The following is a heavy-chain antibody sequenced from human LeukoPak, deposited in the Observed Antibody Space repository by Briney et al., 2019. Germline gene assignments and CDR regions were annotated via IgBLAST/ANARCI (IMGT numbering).Heavy chain of an antibody. CDR3: AKDISYYGSGSPDY. V-gene: IGHV3-9*01. CDR1: GFTFDDYA. J-gene: IGHJ4*02. D-gene: IGHD3-10*01. CDR2: ISWNSGSI. Sequence: PGRSLRLSYAASGFTFDDYAMHWVRQAPGKGLEWVSGISWNSGSIGYADSVKGRFTISRDNAKNSLYLQMNSLRAEDTALYYCAKDISYYGSGSPDYWGQGTLVTVSS.